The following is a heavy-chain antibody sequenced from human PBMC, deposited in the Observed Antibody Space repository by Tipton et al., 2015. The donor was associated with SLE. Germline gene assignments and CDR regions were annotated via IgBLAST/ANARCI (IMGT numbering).Heavy chain of an antibody. Sequence: GLVKPSETLSLICAVSGYSISSEYYWGWIRQPPGKGLEWIGLLYQSGSTFYNPSLMGRVTISVDTSKNQFSLKLNSVAAADTAVYYCASSGYSTGPGAFDFWGQGTLVTVSS. CDR1: GYSISSEYY. D-gene: IGHD6-19*01. J-gene: IGHJ3*01. CDR3: ASSGYSTGPGAFDF. CDR2: LYQSGST. V-gene: IGHV4-38-2*01.